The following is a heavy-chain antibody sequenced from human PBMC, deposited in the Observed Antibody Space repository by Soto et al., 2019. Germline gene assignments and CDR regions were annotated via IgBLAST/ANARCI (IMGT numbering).Heavy chain of an antibody. D-gene: IGHD3-9*01. J-gene: IGHJ4*02. CDR1: GYTLTSYG. CDR2: ISAYSGHT. CDR3: ARDGGNYDILTGGSYY. V-gene: IGHV1-18*01. Sequence: QVQLVQSGAEVKKPGASVTVSCKASGYTLTSYGLSWVRQAPGQGLECMGWISAYSGHTNYAHHLQGRVTMTTDTSTSTADMELRSLRSDDTAVYYCARDGGNYDILTGGSYYWGQGTLVTVSS.